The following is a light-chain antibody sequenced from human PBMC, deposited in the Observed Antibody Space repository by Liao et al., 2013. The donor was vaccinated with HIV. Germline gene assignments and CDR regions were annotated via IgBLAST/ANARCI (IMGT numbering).Light chain of an antibody. CDR1: NIGSKS. Sequence: SYELTQPPSVSVAPEKTARITCGGNNIGSKSVHWYQQKSGQSPVLVIHQDSKRSSGIPERFSGSNSGNTATLTISRVEAGDEADYYCQVWDSSSDHPFGTGTKVTVL. CDR3: QVWDSSSDHP. J-gene: IGLJ1*01. V-gene: IGLV3-21*04. CDR2: QDS.